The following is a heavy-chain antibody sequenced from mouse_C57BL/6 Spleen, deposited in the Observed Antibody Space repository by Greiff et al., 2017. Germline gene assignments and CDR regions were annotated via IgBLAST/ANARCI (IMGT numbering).Heavy chain of an antibody. V-gene: IGHV1-39*01. Sequence: VQLQQSGPELVKPGASVKISCKASGYSFTDYNMNWVKQSNGKSLEWIGVITPNYGTTSYNQKFKGEATLTVDQSSSTAYMQLNSLTSEDSAVYYCARLEYPQGKYAMDYWGQGTSVTVSS. J-gene: IGHJ4*01. D-gene: IGHD6-1*01. CDR2: ITPNYGTT. CDR1: GYSFTDYN. CDR3: ARLEYPQGKYAMDY.